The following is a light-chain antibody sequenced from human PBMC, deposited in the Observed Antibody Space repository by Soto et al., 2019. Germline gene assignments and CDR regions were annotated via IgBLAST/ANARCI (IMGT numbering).Light chain of an antibody. CDR3: SSYTTSTTLV. V-gene: IGLV2-14*03. J-gene: IGLJ3*02. CDR2: DVG. CDR1: SSDIGSYNY. Sequence: QSALTQPASVSGSPGQSITISCTGTSSDIGSYNYLSWYQHHPGKAPKLMIYDVGNRPSGVSNRFSGSKSGNTASLTISGLQAEDEADYYCSSYTTSTTLVFGGGTKVTVL.